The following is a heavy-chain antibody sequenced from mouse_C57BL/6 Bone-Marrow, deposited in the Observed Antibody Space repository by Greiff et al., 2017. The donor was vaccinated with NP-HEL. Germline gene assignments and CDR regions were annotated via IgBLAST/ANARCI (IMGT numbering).Heavy chain of an antibody. J-gene: IGHJ3*01. D-gene: IGHD3-2*02. V-gene: IGHV1-69*01. Sequence: QVQLQQPGAELVMPGASVKLSCKASGYTFTSYWMHWVKQRPGHGLEWIGEIDPSDSYTNYNQKFKGKSTLTVDKSSSTAYMQLSSLTSEDSAVYYCALDSSGYPFAYWGQGTLVTVSA. CDR3: ALDSSGYPFAY. CDR1: GYTFTSYW. CDR2: IDPSDSYT.